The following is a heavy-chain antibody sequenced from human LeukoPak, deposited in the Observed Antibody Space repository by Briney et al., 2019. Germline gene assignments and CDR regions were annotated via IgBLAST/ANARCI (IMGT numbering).Heavy chain of an antibody. CDR1: GYTFFNYY. CDR2: INPSGDSV. J-gene: IGHJ5*02. Sequence: ASVKVSCKASGYTFFNYYTHWVRQAPGQGLEWMGRINPSGDSVNYAQKFQDRVTMTRDTSTNTVYLELSSLRSDDTAVYYCARTMAHGGANHWGQGTLVTVSS. D-gene: IGHD2-21*01. CDR3: ARTMAHGGANH. V-gene: IGHV1-46*01.